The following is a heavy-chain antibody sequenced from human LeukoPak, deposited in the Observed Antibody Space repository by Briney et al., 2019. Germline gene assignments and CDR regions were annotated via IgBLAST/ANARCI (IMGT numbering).Heavy chain of an antibody. CDR3: ARDGSSKYCSGGSRYPKGDYYYGMDV. CDR1: GGSISSNNW. J-gene: IGHJ6*02. V-gene: IGHV4-4*02. D-gene: IGHD2-15*01. Sequence: SETLSLTCAVSGGSISSNNWWIWVRQSPEKGLEWIGEIYHDGSTNYNPSLKSRVTISMDKSKNQLSLKLNFVTAADTAVYYCARDGSSKYCSGGSRYPKGDYYYGMDVWGQGTTVTVSS. CDR2: IYHDGST.